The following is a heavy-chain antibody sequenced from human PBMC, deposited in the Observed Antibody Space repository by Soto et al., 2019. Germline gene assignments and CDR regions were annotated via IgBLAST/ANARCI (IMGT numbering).Heavy chain of an antibody. Sequence: PGGSLRLSCAVSGFICSSYDMSWVRQAPGKGLEWVSSISSTTNYIYYGDSMKGRFTISRDNAKNSLYLEMNSLRAEDTAVYYCARESEDLTSNFDYWGQGTLVTSPQ. CDR3: ARESEDLTSNFDY. J-gene: IGHJ4*02. V-gene: IGHV3-21*06. CDR1: GFICSSYD. CDR2: ISSTTNYI.